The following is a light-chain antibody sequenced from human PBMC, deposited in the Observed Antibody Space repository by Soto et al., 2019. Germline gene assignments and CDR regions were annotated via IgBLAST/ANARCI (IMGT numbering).Light chain of an antibody. V-gene: IGKV1-39*01. CDR1: QSISSY. CDR2: AAS. Sequence: DIQMTQSPSSLSASVGDRVTITCRASQSISSYLNWYQQKPGKAPNLLIYAASSLQSGVPSRFSGSGSGTDFTLTISSLQREDFATYYCQQSYSTPRTFGQGTKVEIK. CDR3: QQSYSTPRT. J-gene: IGKJ1*01.